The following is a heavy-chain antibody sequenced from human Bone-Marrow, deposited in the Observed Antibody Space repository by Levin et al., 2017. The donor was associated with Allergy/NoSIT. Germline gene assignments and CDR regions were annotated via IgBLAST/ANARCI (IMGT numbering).Heavy chain of an antibody. D-gene: IGHD3-9*01. CDR1: GFTFSNYA. CDR3: ATWLSHHFDY. CDR2: IDGPTHNT. J-gene: IGHJ4*02. V-gene: IGHV3-23*01. Sequence: GESLKISCTASGFTFSNYAMNWVRQAPGRGLEWVSTIDGPTHNTHYADSVKGRFIISRDNSENTLYLHMNSLRAEDTALYYCATWLSHHFDYWGQGTLVTVSS.